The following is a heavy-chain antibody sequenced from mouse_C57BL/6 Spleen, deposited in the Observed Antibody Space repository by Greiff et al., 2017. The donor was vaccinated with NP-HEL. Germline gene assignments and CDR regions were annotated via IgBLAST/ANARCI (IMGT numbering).Heavy chain of an antibody. Sequence: QVQLQQPGTELVKPGASVKLSCKASGYTFTSYWMHWVKQRPGQGLEWIGNINPSNGGTNYNEKFKSKATLTVDKSSSTAYMQLSSLTSEDSAVYYCARWEGHYYGSSHFDDWGQGTTLTVSS. V-gene: IGHV1-53*01. CDR3: ARWEGHYYGSSHFDD. CDR2: INPSNGGT. D-gene: IGHD1-1*01. J-gene: IGHJ2*01. CDR1: GYTFTSYW.